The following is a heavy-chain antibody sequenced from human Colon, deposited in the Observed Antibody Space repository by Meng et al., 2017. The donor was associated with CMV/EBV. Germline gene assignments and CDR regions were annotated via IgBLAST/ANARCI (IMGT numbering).Heavy chain of an antibody. J-gene: IGHJ4*02. Sequence: GESLKISCAASGFTFGNFAMTWVRQAPGKGLEWVSRISASGGNTYYADSVKGRFSVSRDNSNSTLFLQLNSLRAEDTAIYYCASRPGAIFGVVIIPNFDYWGQGTLVTVSS. CDR3: ASRPGAIFGVVIIPNFDY. CDR1: GFTFGNFA. CDR2: ISASGGNT. V-gene: IGHV3-23*01. D-gene: IGHD3-3*01.